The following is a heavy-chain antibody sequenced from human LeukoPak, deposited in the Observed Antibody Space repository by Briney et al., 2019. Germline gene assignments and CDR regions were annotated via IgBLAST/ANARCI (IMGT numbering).Heavy chain of an antibody. Sequence: SGGSLRLSCAASGFTFDDYAMHWVRQAPGKGLEWVSGISWNSGSIGYVDSVKGRFTISRDNAKNSLYLYMNSLRAEDTAVYYCARDRGGYSSTWTTGVFDYWDQGTLVTVST. CDR1: GFTFDDYA. CDR3: ARDRGGYSSTWTTGVFDY. J-gene: IGHJ4*02. D-gene: IGHD6-13*01. V-gene: IGHV3-9*01. CDR2: ISWNSGSI.